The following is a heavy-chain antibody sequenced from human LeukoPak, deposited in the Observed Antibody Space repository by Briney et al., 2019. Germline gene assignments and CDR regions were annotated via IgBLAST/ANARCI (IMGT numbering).Heavy chain of an antibody. Sequence: ASVKVSCKASGYTFTSYYMHWVRQAPGQGLEWMGWMNPNSGNTDYAQKFQGRVTITRDTSISTAYMELSSLRSEDTAVYYCARGPYYDSSGHYFTSVDYWGQGTLVSVSS. V-gene: IGHV1-8*03. D-gene: IGHD3-22*01. CDR3: ARGPYYDSSGHYFTSVDY. CDR2: MNPNSGNT. J-gene: IGHJ4*02. CDR1: GYTFTSYY.